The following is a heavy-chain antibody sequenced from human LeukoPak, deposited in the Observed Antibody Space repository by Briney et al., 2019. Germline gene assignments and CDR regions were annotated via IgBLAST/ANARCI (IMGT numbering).Heavy chain of an antibody. CDR2: IKQDGSEV. J-gene: IGHJ6*03. V-gene: IGHV3-7*01. D-gene: IGHD5-12*01. Sequence: HPGGSLRLSCVASGFTFNRYWMSWVRQAPGKGLEWVANIKQDGSEVNYVDSVRGRFTISRDNAKNSLYLQVNSLRAEDTALYYCVRDRDSGYDSLYYYYMDVWGRGTTVTVSS. CDR1: GFTFNRYW. CDR3: VRDRDSGYDSLYYYYMDV.